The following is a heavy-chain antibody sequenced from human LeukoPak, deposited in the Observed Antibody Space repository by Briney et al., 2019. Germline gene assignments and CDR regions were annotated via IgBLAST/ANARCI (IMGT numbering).Heavy chain of an antibody. D-gene: IGHD6-13*01. J-gene: IGHJ4*02. Sequence: PSETLSLTCTVSGGSISSSSYYWGWIRQPPGKGLEWIGEINHSGSTNYNPSLKSRVTISVDTSKNQFSLKLSSVTAADTAVYYCARGAEQQLGAVYFDYWGQGTLVTVSS. CDR1: GGSISSSSYY. CDR2: INHSGST. V-gene: IGHV4-39*07. CDR3: ARGAEQQLGAVYFDY.